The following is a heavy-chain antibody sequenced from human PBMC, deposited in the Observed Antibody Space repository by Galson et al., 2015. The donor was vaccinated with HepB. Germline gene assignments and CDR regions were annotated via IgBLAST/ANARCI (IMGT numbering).Heavy chain of an antibody. CDR3: AHIRDSASVRFDS. D-gene: IGHD4-17*01. J-gene: IGHJ4*02. V-gene: IGHV2-5*02. CDR1: GFSLSTSEEG. CDR2: IYWDDDQ. Sequence: PALVKPTQTLTLTCTFSGFSLSTSEEGVGVAWIRQPPGKALEWLVLIYWDDDQRYRPSLKNRLAITKDSSKDQVVLIMTKMDPMDTATYYCAHIRDSASVRFDSWGQGAQVTVSS.